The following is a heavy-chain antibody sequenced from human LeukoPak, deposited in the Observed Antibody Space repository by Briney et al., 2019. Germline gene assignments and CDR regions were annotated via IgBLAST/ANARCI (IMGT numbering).Heavy chain of an antibody. J-gene: IGHJ4*02. CDR2: ISRSGSAI. CDR3: ARRVIVVGLDY. V-gene: IGHV3-48*03. CDR1: GFTFSSYE. D-gene: IGHD3-22*01. Sequence: PGGSLRLSCAASGFTFSSYEMNWVRQAPGKGLEWVSHISRSGSAIYYADSVKGRFTISRDNAKNSLHLQMNSLRAEDTAVYYCARRVIVVGLDYWGQGTLVTVSS.